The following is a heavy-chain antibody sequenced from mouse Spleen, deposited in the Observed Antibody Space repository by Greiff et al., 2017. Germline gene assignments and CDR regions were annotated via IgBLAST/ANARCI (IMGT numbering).Heavy chain of an antibody. J-gene: IGHJ1*01. Sequence: VQLQQSGAELVKPGASVKISCKASGYAFSSYWMNWVKQRPGKGLEWIGQIYPGDGDTNYNGKFKGKATLTADKSSSTAYMQLSSLTSEDSAVYFCARGWDGWYFDVWGAGTTVTVSS. V-gene: IGHV1-80*01. D-gene: IGHD4-1*01. CDR2: IYPGDGDT. CDR1: GYAFSSYW. CDR3: ARGWDGWYFDV.